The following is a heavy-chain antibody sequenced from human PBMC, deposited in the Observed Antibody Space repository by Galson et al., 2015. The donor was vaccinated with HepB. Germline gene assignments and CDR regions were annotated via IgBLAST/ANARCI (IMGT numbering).Heavy chain of an antibody. Sequence: ETLSLTCTVSGGSISSTTYYWGWIRQPPGKGLEWIGTIYHSGSTYYNPSLKSRVTVSVDTSKNQFSLKVSSVTAADTAVYYCARLPSGRSDPWGQGTLVTVSS. CDR3: ARLPSGRSDP. CDR2: IYHSGST. CDR1: GGSISSTTYY. V-gene: IGHV4-39*01. D-gene: IGHD3-10*01. J-gene: IGHJ5*02.